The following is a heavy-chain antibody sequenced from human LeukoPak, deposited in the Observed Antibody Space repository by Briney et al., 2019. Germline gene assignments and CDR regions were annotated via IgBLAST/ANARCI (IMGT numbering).Heavy chain of an antibody. CDR2: INPNSGGT. CDR1: GYTFTCYY. J-gene: IGHJ3*02. Sequence: ASVKVSCKASGYTFTCYYMHWVRQAPGQGLEWMGWINPNSGGTNYAQKFQGRVTMTRDTSISTAYMELSRLRSDDTAVYYCARVGLIIVGANDAFDIWGQGTMVTVSS. D-gene: IGHD1-26*01. CDR3: ARVGLIIVGANDAFDI. V-gene: IGHV1-2*02.